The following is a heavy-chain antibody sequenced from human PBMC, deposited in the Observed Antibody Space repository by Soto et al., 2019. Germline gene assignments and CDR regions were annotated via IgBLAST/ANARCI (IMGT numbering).Heavy chain of an antibody. J-gene: IGHJ5*02. D-gene: IGHD3-3*01. CDR1: GGSFSGYY. Sequence: SETLSLTCAVYGGSFSGYYWSWIRQPPGKELKWIESIYYRESTYYSPSHKSQNNISVDMSKIQFSLKLTSVTAADTAVYYCASFGVASMNWFDPWGQGTLVTVSS. CDR3: ASFGVASMNWFDP. CDR2: IYYREST. V-gene: IGHV4-34*10.